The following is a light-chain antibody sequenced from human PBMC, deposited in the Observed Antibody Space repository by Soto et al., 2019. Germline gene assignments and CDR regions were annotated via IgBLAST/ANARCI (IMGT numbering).Light chain of an antibody. CDR2: GTS. CDR3: QQYGSSPRT. V-gene: IGKV3-20*01. Sequence: IVLTQSPCSLSLSPCEISTLSFMSSQNVGSRYLAWYQQKPGQAPRLLIYGTSNRATGIPDRFSGSGSGTDFSLTISSLEPGDLAVYYCQQYGSSPRTFGQGTKVDIK. J-gene: IGKJ1*01. CDR1: QNVGSRY.